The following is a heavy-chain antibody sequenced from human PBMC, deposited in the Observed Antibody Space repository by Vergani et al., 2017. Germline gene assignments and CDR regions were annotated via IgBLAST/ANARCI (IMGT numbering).Heavy chain of an antibody. CDR2: ISAYNGNT. CDR3: ARVDTAMVPAYYYYGMDV. Sequence: QVQLVQSGAEVKKPGASVKVSCKASGYTFTSYYMHWVRQAPGQGLEWMGWISAYNGNTNYAQKLQGRVTMTTDTSTSTAYMELRSLRSDDTAVYYCARVDTAMVPAYYYYGMDVWGQGTTVTVSS. D-gene: IGHD5-18*01. CDR1: GYTFTSYY. J-gene: IGHJ6*02. V-gene: IGHV1-18*04.